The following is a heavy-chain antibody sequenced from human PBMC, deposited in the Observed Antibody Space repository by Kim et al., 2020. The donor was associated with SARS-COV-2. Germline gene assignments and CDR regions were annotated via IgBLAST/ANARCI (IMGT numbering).Heavy chain of an antibody. V-gene: IGHV1-2*06. CDR2: LNPTAHKT. J-gene: IGHJ4*02. D-gene: IGHD3-3*02. CDR3: AVAVLATADPNTDY. Sequence: ASVKVSCKASGDIFTGHYIHWVRQAPGQGPEWVGRLNPTAHKTEYAQKFQGRVTVTRDTSLSTAYLELDSLTPDDTAVYYCAVAVLATADPNTDYWGQ. CDR1: GDIFTGHY.